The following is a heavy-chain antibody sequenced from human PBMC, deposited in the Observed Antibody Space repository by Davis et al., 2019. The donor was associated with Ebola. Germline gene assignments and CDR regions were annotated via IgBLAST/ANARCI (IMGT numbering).Heavy chain of an antibody. D-gene: IGHD3-22*01. CDR2: ISYDGSNK. CDR1: GFTFSSYG. J-gene: IGHJ3*02. Sequence: GESLKISCAASGFTFSSYGMHWVRQAPGKGLEWVAVISYDGSNKYYADSVKGRFTISRDNAKKSLYLQMNSLRVEDTALYYCARHDSNGNYYHAFDIWGQGTMVTVSS. V-gene: IGHV3-33*08. CDR3: ARHDSNGNYYHAFDI.